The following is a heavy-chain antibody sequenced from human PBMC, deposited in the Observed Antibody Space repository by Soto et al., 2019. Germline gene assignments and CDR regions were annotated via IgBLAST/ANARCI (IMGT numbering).Heavy chain of an antibody. V-gene: IGHV4-39*01. CDR3: ARGGRHDAFDI. CDR2: IYYSGTT. Sequence: SETLSLTCSVSGGSIKVGGYYWGWIRQPPGKGLEWLATIYYSGTTYYKPSLKSRLTISVDTSKNQFSLKLSSVTAADTAVYYCARGGRHDAFDIWGQGTMVTVSS. CDR1: GGSIKVGGYY. J-gene: IGHJ3*02. D-gene: IGHD3-16*01.